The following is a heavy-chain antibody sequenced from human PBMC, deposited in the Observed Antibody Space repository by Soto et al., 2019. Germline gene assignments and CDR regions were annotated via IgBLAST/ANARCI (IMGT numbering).Heavy chain of an antibody. CDR3: ARGRDMTHLYYYGMDV. CDR2: INSDGSST. Sequence: SLRLSCAASGFTFSSYWMHWVRQAPGKGLVWVSRINSDGSSTSYADSVKGRFTISRDNAKNTLYLQMNSLRAEDAAVYYCARGRDMTHLYYYGMDVWGQGTTVTVSS. J-gene: IGHJ6*02. CDR1: GFTFSSYW. V-gene: IGHV3-74*01. D-gene: IGHD2-15*01.